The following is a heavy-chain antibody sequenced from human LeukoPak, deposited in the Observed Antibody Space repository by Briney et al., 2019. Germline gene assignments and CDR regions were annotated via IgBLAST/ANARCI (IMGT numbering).Heavy chain of an antibody. CDR1: GYTSTRYF. CDR3: ARHQTEGYYDSSGSFDY. J-gene: IGHJ4*02. CDR2: INPNGGST. D-gene: IGHD3-22*01. Sequence: ASVKVSCKASGYTSTRYFMHWVRQAPGQGPEWMGIINPNGGSTSSAQKFQDRVTMARDTSTSTVYMELSSLRSEDTAIYYCARHQTEGYYDSSGSFDYWGQGTLVTVSS. V-gene: IGHV1-46*01.